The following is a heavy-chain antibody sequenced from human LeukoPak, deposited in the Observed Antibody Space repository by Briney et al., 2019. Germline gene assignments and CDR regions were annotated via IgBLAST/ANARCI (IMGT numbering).Heavy chain of an antibody. V-gene: IGHV4-59*01. CDR2: IYYSGST. CDR1: GGSISSYY. Sequence: PSETLSLTCTVSGGSISSYYWSWIRQPPGKGLEWIGYIYYSGSTNYNPSLKSRVTISVDTSKNQFSLKLSSVTAADTAVYYCASWTVGATFFDYWGQGTLVTVSS. J-gene: IGHJ4*02. D-gene: IGHD1-26*01. CDR3: ASWTVGATFFDY.